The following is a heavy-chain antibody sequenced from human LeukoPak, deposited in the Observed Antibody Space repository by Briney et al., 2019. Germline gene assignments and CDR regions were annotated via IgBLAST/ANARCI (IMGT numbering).Heavy chain of an antibody. CDR1: GFTFSSYS. J-gene: IGHJ6*03. CDR3: ARGLYDSSGYHRYYYYTDV. D-gene: IGHD3-22*01. V-gene: IGHV3-21*01. CDR2: ISSSSSSI. Sequence: GGSLRLSCAAAGFTFSSYSMNWVRQAPGKGLEWVSSISSSSSSIYYADSVKGRFTISRDNAKNSLYLQMNSLRAEDTAVYYCARGLYDSSGYHRYYYYTDVWGKGTTVTVSS.